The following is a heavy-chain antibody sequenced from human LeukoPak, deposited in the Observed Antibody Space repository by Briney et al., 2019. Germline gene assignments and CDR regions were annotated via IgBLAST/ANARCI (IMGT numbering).Heavy chain of an antibody. V-gene: IGHV4-34*01. Sequence: GSLRLSCAASGFTFSSYSMNWVRQPPGKGLEWIGEIDHSGSTNYNPSLKSRVTISVDTSKNQFSLKLSSVTAADTAVYYCARPSSSWTRDAFDIWGQGTMVTVSS. D-gene: IGHD6-13*01. CDR2: IDHSGST. CDR3: ARPSSSWTRDAFDI. J-gene: IGHJ3*02. CDR1: GFTFSSYS.